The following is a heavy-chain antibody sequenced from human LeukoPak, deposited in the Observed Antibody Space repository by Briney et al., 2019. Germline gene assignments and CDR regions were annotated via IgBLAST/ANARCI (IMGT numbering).Heavy chain of an antibody. CDR1: GYSFTSYW. CDR2: IYPGESDT. V-gene: IGHV5-51*01. D-gene: IGHD2-15*01. J-gene: IGHJ4*02. Sequence: GESLKISCTGSGYSFTSYWIAWVRQMPGKGLEWMGIIYPGESDTRYSPSFQGQVTISADKSISTAYLQWSSLKASDTAMYYCARRSRSCTGSSCHPDSWGQGTLVTVSS. CDR3: ARRSRSCTGSSCHPDS.